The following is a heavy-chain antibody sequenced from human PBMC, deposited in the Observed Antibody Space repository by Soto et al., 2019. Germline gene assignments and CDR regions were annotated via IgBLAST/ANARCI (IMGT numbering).Heavy chain of an antibody. V-gene: IGHV1-18*01. Sequence: GASVKVSCKASGYTFTSYGISWVRQAPGQGLEWMGWISAYNGNTNYAQKLQGRVTMTTDTSTSTAYMELRSLRSDDTAVYYCARAHLLVVVVAATPNWFDPWGQGTLVTVSS. J-gene: IGHJ5*02. D-gene: IGHD2-15*01. CDR3: ARAHLLVVVVAATPNWFDP. CDR2: ISAYNGNT. CDR1: GYTFTSYG.